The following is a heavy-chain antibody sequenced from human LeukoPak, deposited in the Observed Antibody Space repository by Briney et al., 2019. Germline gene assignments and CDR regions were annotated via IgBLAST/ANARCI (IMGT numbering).Heavy chain of an antibody. CDR2: IIPIFGTA. V-gene: IGHV1-69*05. CDR3: ARARSSSNWFDP. J-gene: IGHJ5*02. Sequence: GASVKVSCKASGGTFSSYAISWGRQAPGQGLEWLGGIIPIFGTANYAQKFQGRVTITTDESTSTAYMELSSLRSEDTAVYYCARARSSSNWFDPWGQGTLVTVST. CDR1: GGTFSSYA. D-gene: IGHD6-6*01.